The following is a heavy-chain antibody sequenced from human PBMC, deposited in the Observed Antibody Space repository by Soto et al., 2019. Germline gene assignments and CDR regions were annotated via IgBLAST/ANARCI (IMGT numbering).Heavy chain of an antibody. J-gene: IGHJ6*02. CDR2: TLYRSSKWYN. CDR1: GDSVSTNIAA. V-gene: IGHV6-1*01. D-gene: IGHD1-7*01. CDR3: ARDAAPTLNYPHGMDV. Sequence: SQTLSLTCAISGDSVSTNIAAWSWIRQSPSRGLEWLGRTLYRSSKWYNEYAVSVKSRMTINPDTSENQFSLQLNSVTPEDTAVYYCARDAAPTLNYPHGMDVWGQGTAVTVSS.